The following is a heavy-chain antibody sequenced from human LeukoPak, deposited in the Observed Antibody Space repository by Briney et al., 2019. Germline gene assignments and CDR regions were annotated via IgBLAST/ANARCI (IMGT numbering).Heavy chain of an antibody. J-gene: IGHJ4*02. Sequence: SVKVSCKASGYTFTSYAISWVRQAPGQGLEWMGGIIPIFGTANYAQKFQGRVTITADESTSTAYMELRSLRSDDTAVYYCARYSSGCYDYWGQGTLVTVSS. V-gene: IGHV1-69*13. D-gene: IGHD6-19*01. CDR2: IIPIFGTA. CDR1: GYTFTSYA. CDR3: ARYSSGCYDY.